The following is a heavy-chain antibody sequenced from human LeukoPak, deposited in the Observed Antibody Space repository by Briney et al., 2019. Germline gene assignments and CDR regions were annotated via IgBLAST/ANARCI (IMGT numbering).Heavy chain of an antibody. Sequence: GGSLRLSCAASGFTFSSYAMSWVRQAPGKGLGWVSAISGSGGSTYYADSVKGRFTISRDNSKNTLYLQMNSLRAEDTAVYYCAKEGTYYYGSGSLFDYWGQGTLVTVSS. CDR1: GFTFSSYA. CDR2: ISGSGGST. CDR3: AKEGTYYYGSGSLFDY. J-gene: IGHJ4*02. D-gene: IGHD3-10*01. V-gene: IGHV3-23*01.